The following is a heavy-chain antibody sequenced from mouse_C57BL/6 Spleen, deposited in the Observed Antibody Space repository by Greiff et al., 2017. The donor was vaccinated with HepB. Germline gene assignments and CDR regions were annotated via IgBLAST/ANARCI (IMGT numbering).Heavy chain of an antibody. V-gene: IGHV5-6*01. CDR3: ARHVKTGTCYAMDY. J-gene: IGHJ4*01. Sequence: EVQLVESGGDLVKPGGSLKLSCAASGFTFSSYGMSWVRQTPDKRLEWVATISSGGSYTYYPDSVKGRFTISRDNAKNTLYLQMSSLKSEDTAMDYCARHVKTGTCYAMDYWGQGTSVTVSS. CDR2: ISSGGSYT. D-gene: IGHD5-1*01. CDR1: GFTFSSYG.